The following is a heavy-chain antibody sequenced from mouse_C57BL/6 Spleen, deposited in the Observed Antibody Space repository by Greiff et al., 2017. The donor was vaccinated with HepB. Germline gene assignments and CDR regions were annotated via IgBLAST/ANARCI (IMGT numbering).Heavy chain of an antibody. J-gene: IGHJ2*01. Sequence: EVKVVESGGGLVKPGGSLKLSCAASGFTFSDYGMHWVRQAPEKGLEWVAYISSGSSTIYYADTVKGRFTISRDNAKNTLFLQMTSLRSEDTAMYYCARHYGSSGFDYWGQGTTLTVSS. CDR1: GFTFSDYG. V-gene: IGHV5-17*01. D-gene: IGHD1-1*01. CDR2: ISSGSSTI. CDR3: ARHYGSSGFDY.